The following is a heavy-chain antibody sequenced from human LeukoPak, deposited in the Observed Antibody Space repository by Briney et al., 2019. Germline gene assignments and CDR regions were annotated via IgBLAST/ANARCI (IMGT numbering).Heavy chain of an antibody. J-gene: IGHJ6*03. CDR3: ARGPRNYYYYMDV. Sequence: GGSLRLSCAASGFTFSSYEMNWVRQAPGKGLEWVANIKQDGSEKYYVDSVKGRFTISRDNAKNSLYLQMNSLRAEDTAVYYCARGPRNYYYYMDVWGKGTTVTVSS. D-gene: IGHD1-14*01. CDR1: GFTFSSYE. CDR2: IKQDGSEK. V-gene: IGHV3-7*01.